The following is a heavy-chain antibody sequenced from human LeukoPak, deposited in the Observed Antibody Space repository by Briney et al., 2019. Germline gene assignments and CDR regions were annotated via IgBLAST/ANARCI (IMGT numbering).Heavy chain of an antibody. V-gene: IGHV3-23*01. Sequence: GGSLRLSCAAPGFTFRDYAMSWVRQTPGKGLEWVSIIPTSGGPHCADSVRGRFTISRDNSKNTLYFQMNGLQAEDTAIYYCAKANRGWYYKEYFFDYWGQGTRVSVSS. J-gene: IGHJ4*02. CDR3: AKANRGWYYKEYFFDY. CDR1: GFTFRDYA. CDR2: IPTSGGP. D-gene: IGHD6-19*01.